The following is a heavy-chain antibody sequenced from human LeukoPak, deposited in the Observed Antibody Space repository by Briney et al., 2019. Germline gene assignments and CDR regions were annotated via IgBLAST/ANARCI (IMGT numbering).Heavy chain of an antibody. V-gene: IGHV3-21*04. Sequence: GGSLRLSCAASGFTFSSYSMNWVRQAPGKGLEWVSSISSSSSYIYYADSVKGRFTISRDSSKNTLYLQMNSLRAEDTAVYYCAKVSGGGLYYDGMDVWGQGTTVTVSS. J-gene: IGHJ6*02. CDR1: GFTFSSYS. CDR2: ISSSSSYI. CDR3: AKVSGGGLYYDGMDV. D-gene: IGHD1-14*01.